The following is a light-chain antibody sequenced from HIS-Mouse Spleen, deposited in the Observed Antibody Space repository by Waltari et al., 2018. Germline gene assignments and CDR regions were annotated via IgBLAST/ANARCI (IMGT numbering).Light chain of an antibody. CDR3: QSADSSGTYWV. CDR2: KDS. V-gene: IGLV3-25*03. CDR1: ALPKQY. Sequence: SYELTQPPSVSVSPGQTARITCSGDALPKQYAYWYQQKPGQAPVLVRYKDSEGPSGIPERFAGSSSGTTVTLTISGVQAEDEADYYCQSADSSGTYWVFGGGTKLTVL. J-gene: IGLJ3*02.